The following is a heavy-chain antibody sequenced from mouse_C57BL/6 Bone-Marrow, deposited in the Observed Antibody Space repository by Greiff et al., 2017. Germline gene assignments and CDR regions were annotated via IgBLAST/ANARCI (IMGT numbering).Heavy chain of an antibody. V-gene: IGHV1-53*01. CDR3: ARRGPRGSSYEGFAY. J-gene: IGHJ3*01. CDR1: GYTFTSYW. D-gene: IGHD1-1*01. CDR2: INPSNGGT. Sequence: QVQLQQPGTELVKPGASVKLSCKASGYTFTSYWMHWVKQRPGQGLEWIGNINPSNGGTNYNEKFKSKATLTVDKSSSTAYMQRSSLTSEDSAVYYGARRGPRGSSYEGFAYWGQGTLVTVSA.